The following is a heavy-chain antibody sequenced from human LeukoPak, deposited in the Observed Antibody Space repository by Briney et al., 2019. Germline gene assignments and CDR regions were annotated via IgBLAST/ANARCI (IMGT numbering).Heavy chain of an antibody. CDR2: INQGGSET. CDR3: ARLIGDRTIYDY. J-gene: IGHJ4*02. CDR1: GFTFRTYW. D-gene: IGHD6-6*01. Sequence: GGSLRLSCAASGFTFRTYWMSWVRQAPGKGLQWVASINQGGSETYYVESVKGRFTISRDNAMNSFFLQMNSLRAEDTAVYYCARLIGDRTIYDYWGQGTLVTVSS. V-gene: IGHV3-7*01.